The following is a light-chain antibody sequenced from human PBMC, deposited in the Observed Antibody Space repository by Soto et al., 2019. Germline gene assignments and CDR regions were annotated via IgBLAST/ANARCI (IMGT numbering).Light chain of an antibody. J-gene: IGLJ2*01. CDR3: AAWDDSLSGQGV. CDR1: SSNIGSNY. CDR2: RNN. Sequence: QSALTQPPSASGTPGQRVTISCSGSSSNIGSNYVYWYQQLPGTAPKLLIYRNNQRPSGVPDRFSGSKSGTSASLAISGLRSEDEADYYCAAWDDSLSGQGVFGGGTQLTVL. V-gene: IGLV1-47*01.